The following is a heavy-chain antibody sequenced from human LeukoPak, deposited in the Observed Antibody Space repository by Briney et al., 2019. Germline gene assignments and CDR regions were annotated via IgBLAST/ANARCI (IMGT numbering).Heavy chain of an antibody. J-gene: IGHJ3*02. CDR2: ISSSSYI. Sequence: PGGSLRLSCAASGFTFSSYSMTWARQAPGKGLEWVSSISSSSYIYYADSVKGRFTISRDNAKNSLYLHMNSLRAEDTAVYYCARIAVAGTYAFDIWGQGTMVTVSS. V-gene: IGHV3-21*01. CDR3: ARIAVAGTYAFDI. CDR1: GFTFSSYS. D-gene: IGHD6-19*01.